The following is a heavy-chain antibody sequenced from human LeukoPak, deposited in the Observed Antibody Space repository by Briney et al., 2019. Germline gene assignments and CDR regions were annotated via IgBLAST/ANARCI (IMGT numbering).Heavy chain of an antibody. Sequence: PSETLSLTCAVYGGSFSGYYWSWIRQPPGKGLEWIGEINHSGSTNYNPSLKSRVTISVDTSKNQFSLKLSSVTAADTAVYYCASSGSGIAAVGTADYFDYWGQGALVTVSS. D-gene: IGHD6-13*01. CDR2: INHSGST. CDR1: GGSFSGYY. CDR3: ASSGSGIAAVGTADYFDY. V-gene: IGHV4-34*01. J-gene: IGHJ4*02.